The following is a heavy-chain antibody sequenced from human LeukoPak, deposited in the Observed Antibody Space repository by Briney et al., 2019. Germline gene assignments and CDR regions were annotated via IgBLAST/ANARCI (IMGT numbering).Heavy chain of an antibody. J-gene: IGHJ2*01. Sequence: GGSLRLSCAASGFTFSSYAMSWVRQAPGKGLEWVSTISGSGGSTDYADSVKGRFALSRDNSKNTLFLQVNSLRADDTAVYYCAKFHSPGRVTHFYWYFDLWGRGTLVTVSS. V-gene: IGHV3-23*01. CDR1: GFTFSSYA. CDR2: ISGSGGST. D-gene: IGHD2-21*02. CDR3: AKFHSPGRVTHFYWYFDL.